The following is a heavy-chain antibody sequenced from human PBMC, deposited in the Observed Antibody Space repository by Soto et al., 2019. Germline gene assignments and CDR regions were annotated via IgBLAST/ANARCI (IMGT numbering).Heavy chain of an antibody. CDR2: ISGSGGST. D-gene: IGHD4-17*01. CDR3: AKCYGDGVRGIRYYYYMDV. J-gene: IGHJ6*03. Sequence: GGSLRLSCAASGFTFSSYAMNWVRQAPGKGLEWVSGISGSGGSTYYADSVKGRFTISRDNSKNTLYLQMNSLRAEDTAVYYCAKCYGDGVRGIRYYYYMDVWGKGTTVTVSS. V-gene: IGHV3-23*01. CDR1: GFTFSSYA.